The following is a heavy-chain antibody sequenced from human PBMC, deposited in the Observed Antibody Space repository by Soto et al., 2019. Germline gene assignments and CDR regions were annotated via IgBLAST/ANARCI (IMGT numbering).Heavy chain of an antibody. CDR1: GFTFSSYA. CDR2: ISATGAKT. D-gene: IGHD1-20*01. CDR3: TKSRSAMVYYFDF. V-gene: IGHV3-23*01. Sequence: EVQVLESGGGLVQPGGSLRLSCAASGFTFSSYAMNWVRQAPGKGLEWDSGISATGAKTYSADSVKGRFTTSRDNSKDKVYLEMNNLRAEDTAVYYCTKSRSAMVYYFDFWGLGALVTVSS. J-gene: IGHJ4*02.